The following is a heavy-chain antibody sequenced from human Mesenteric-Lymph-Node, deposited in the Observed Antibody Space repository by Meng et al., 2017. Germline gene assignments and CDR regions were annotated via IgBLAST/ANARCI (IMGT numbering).Heavy chain of an antibody. J-gene: IGHJ6*02. CDR1: GFTFSSYS. D-gene: IGHD3-10*01. Sequence: GGSLRLSCAASGFTFSSYSMNWVRQAPGKGLEWVSSISSSSSYIYYADSVKGRFTISRDNAKNSLYLQMNSLRAEDTAVYYCARDEGYYGSGSYYKPYYYGMDVWGQGTTVTVSS. CDR2: ISSSSSYI. V-gene: IGHV3-21*01. CDR3: ARDEGYYGSGSYYKPYYYGMDV.